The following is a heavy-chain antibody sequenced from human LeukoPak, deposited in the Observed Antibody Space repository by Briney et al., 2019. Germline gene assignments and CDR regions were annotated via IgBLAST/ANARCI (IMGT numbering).Heavy chain of an antibody. J-gene: IGHJ4*02. CDR1: GFTFSSYG. CDR2: IRYDGSNK. CDR3: AKALMATTYYFDY. V-gene: IGHV3-30*02. Sequence: GGSLKLSCAASGFTFSSYGMHWVRQAPGQGLEWVAFIRYDGSNKYYADSVKGRFTISRDNSKNTLYLQMNSLRAEDTAVYYCAKALMATTYYFDYWGQGTLVTVSS. D-gene: IGHD5-24*01.